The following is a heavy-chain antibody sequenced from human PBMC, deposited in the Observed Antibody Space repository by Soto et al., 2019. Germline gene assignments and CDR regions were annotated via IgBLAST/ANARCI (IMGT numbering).Heavy chain of an antibody. J-gene: IGHJ2*01. V-gene: IGHV4-34*01. Sequence: PSETLSLTCAVYGGSFSGYYWSWIRCPPGKGLEWIGEINHSGSTNYNPSLKSRVTISVDTSKNQFSLKLSSVTAADTAVYYCARTGYGSGSYYNRYWYFDLCGRGTLVTVSS. CDR3: ARTGYGSGSYYNRYWYFDL. CDR1: GGSFSGYY. D-gene: IGHD3-10*01. CDR2: INHSGST.